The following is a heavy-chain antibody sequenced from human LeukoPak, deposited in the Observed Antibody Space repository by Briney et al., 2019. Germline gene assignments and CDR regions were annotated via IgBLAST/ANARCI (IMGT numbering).Heavy chain of an antibody. CDR2: INHSGST. CDR3: ARGVDIWSGLNWFDP. V-gene: IGHV4-34*01. CDR1: GGSFSGYY. Sequence: SETLSLTCAVYGGSFSGYYWSWIRQPPGKGLEWIGEINHSGSTNYNTSLKSRVTISVDTSKNQFSLKLSSVTAADTAVYYCARGVDIWSGLNWFDPWGQGTLVTVSS. J-gene: IGHJ5*02. D-gene: IGHD3-3*01.